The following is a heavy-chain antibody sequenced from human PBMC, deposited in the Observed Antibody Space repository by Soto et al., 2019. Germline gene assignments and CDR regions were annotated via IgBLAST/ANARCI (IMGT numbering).Heavy chain of an antibody. V-gene: IGHV1-69*02. D-gene: IGHD3-10*01. Sequence: RASVKVSCKASGGTFSSYTISWVRQAPGQGLEWMGRIIPILGIANYAQKFQGRVTITADKSTSTAYMELSSLRSEDTAVYYCARAMVRGVIIMGGMDVWGQGTTVTVSS. CDR2: IIPILGIA. CDR3: ARAMVRGVIIMGGMDV. J-gene: IGHJ6*02. CDR1: GGTFSSYT.